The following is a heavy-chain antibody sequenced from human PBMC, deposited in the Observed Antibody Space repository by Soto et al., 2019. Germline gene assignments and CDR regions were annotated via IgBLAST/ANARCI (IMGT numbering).Heavy chain of an antibody. D-gene: IGHD3-3*01. J-gene: IGHJ5*02. Sequence: GGSLRLSCAASGFTFSSYAMSWVRQAPGKGLEWVSAISGSGGSTYYADSVKGRFTISRDNSKNTLYLQMNSLRAEDTAVYYCAKDIGDFWSGYFLNWFDPWGQGTLVTVSS. CDR2: ISGSGGST. V-gene: IGHV3-23*01. CDR1: GFTFSSYA. CDR3: AKDIGDFWSGYFLNWFDP.